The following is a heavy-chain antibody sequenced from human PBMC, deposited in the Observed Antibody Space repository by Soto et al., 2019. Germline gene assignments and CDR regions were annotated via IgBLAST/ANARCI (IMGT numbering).Heavy chain of an antibody. Sequence: GRSLRRSCADSGFIFSTYAMNWVRQAPGKGLEWVSAISGSGVSTYYAESVRGRFTISRDNSINTLYLQMSSLRTEDTAVYYCAHPRGYGIFDAVDIWGQGTMVTVSS. CDR1: GFIFSTYA. CDR2: ISGSGVST. CDR3: AHPRGYGIFDAVDI. D-gene: IGHD4-17*01. J-gene: IGHJ3*02. V-gene: IGHV3-23*01.